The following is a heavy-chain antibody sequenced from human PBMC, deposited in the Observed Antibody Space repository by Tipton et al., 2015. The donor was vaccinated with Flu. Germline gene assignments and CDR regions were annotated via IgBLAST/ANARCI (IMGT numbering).Heavy chain of an antibody. Sequence: SLRLSCAASGFTFSDYWMHWVRQGPGKGLVWVSRIKGDGTSTSYADLVKGRFTNSRDNAKNTVSLEMSGLGDEDTAVYYCARGPHGPATPFIDYWGQGTLVTVSS. CDR2: IKGDGTST. CDR3: ARGPHGPATPFIDY. V-gene: IGHV3-74*01. J-gene: IGHJ4*01. CDR1: GFTFSDYW.